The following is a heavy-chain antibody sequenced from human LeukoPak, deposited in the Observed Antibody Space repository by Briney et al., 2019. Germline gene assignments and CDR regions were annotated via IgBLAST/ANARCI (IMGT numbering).Heavy chain of an antibody. D-gene: IGHD1-1*01. V-gene: IGHV3-7*04. Sequence: PGGSLRLSCAASGFTFSSYWMSWVRQAPGKGLEWVATINQDGGGKCYVDSVKGRFTISRDNAKNSLHLQMSSLRAEDTAVYYCARVRTGTTNWFDPWGQGTLVTVSS. CDR1: GFTFSSYW. J-gene: IGHJ5*02. CDR2: INQDGGGK. CDR3: ARVRTGTTNWFDP.